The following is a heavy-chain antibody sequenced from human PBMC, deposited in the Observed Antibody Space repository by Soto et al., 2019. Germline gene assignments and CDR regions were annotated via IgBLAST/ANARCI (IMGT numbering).Heavy chain of an antibody. V-gene: IGHV3-23*01. CDR1: GFTFSSYA. CDR2: ISGSGGET. J-gene: IGHJ4*02. Sequence: GGSLRLSCAASGFTFSSYAMNWVRQAPGKGLEWVSAISGSGGETYYADSVKGLFTISRDISKNTFFLKMNSLRSEDTAVYYCAKGSRIPAIFDYWGKGTLVTVSS. CDR3: AKGSRIPAIFDY. D-gene: IGHD1-20*01.